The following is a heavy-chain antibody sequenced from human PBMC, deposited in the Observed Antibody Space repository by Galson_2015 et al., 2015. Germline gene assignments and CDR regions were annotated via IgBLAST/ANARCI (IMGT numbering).Heavy chain of an antibody. J-gene: IGHJ4*02. Sequence: SVKVSCKASGYTFTSYAMHWVRQAPGQRLEWMRWINAGNGNTKYSQKFQGRVTITRDTSASTAYMELSSLRSEDTAVYYCARVLQALGYCSGGSCNTPPDYWGQGTLVTVSS. CDR3: ARVLQALGYCSGGSCNTPPDY. CDR2: INAGNGNT. D-gene: IGHD2-15*01. V-gene: IGHV1-3*01. CDR1: GYTFTSYA.